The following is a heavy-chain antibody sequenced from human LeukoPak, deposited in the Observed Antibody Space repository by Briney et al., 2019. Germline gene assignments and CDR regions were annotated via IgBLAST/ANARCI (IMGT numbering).Heavy chain of an antibody. J-gene: IGHJ4*02. CDR2: ISHRGST. Sequence: SETLSLTCTVSGYSINSGSYWGWIRQPPGKGLEWIGSISHRGSTYYNPSLKSRVPISLDTSKNQFSLKLSSVTAADTAVYYCARDTIPWGQGTLVTVSS. CDR3: ARDTIP. CDR1: GYSINSGSY. V-gene: IGHV4-38-2*02. D-gene: IGHD3-3*01.